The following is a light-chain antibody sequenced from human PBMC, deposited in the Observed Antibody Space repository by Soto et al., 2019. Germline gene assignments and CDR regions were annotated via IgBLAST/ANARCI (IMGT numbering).Light chain of an antibody. CDR1: QGIDSS. CDR2: AAS. Sequence: ILLTQSPSSLAASLVYRVTITCLASQGIDSSFAWYQEKPGKAPKLLIYAASSLQSGVPSRFSGSGSGTDFTLTISSLQPEDFATYYCQQLHDYPITFGQGTRLEIK. J-gene: IGKJ5*01. CDR3: QQLHDYPIT. V-gene: IGKV1-9*01.